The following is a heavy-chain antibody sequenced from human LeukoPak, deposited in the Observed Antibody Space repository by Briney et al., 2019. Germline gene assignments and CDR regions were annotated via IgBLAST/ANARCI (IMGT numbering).Heavy chain of an antibody. Sequence: SQTLSLTCTVSGGSISSGGYYWSWIRQHPGKGLEWIGYIYYSGSTYYNPSLKSRVTISVDTSKNQFSLKLSSVTAADTAVYYCAREPRYTYYYDSSGYYYDYWGQGTLVTVSS. CDR1: GGSISSGGYY. CDR2: IYYSGST. V-gene: IGHV4-31*03. J-gene: IGHJ4*02. CDR3: AREPRYTYYYDSSGYYYDY. D-gene: IGHD3-22*01.